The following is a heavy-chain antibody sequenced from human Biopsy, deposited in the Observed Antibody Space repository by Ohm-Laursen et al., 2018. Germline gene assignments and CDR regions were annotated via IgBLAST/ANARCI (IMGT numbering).Heavy chain of an antibody. J-gene: IGHJ4*02. CDR3: ALQSVAQMKNFDY. Sequence: ASVKVSCKTSGFSFTGYYIHWVRQAPGQGLEWMGWISPKSGGTNYAQKFQGNITMTKNTSMSTAYMEMSRLRSDDTAVYYCALQSVAQMKNFDYWGQGTLVTVSS. D-gene: IGHD6-19*01. CDR1: GFSFTGYY. CDR2: ISPKSGGT. V-gene: IGHV1-2*02.